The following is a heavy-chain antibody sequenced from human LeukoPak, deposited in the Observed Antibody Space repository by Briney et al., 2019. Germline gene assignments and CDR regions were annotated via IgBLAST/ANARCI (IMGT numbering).Heavy chain of an antibody. V-gene: IGHV3-48*03. CDR2: ISSSGSTI. D-gene: IGHD3-10*01. CDR3: ARDRITMVRGITYYYYYMDV. CDR1: GFTFSSYE. J-gene: IGHJ6*03. Sequence: GGSLRLSCAASGFTFSSYEMNWVRQAPGKGLEWVSYISSSGSTIYYADSVKGRFTISRDNAKNSLYLQMNSLRAEDTAVYYCARDRITMVRGITYYYYYMDVWGKGTTVTVSS.